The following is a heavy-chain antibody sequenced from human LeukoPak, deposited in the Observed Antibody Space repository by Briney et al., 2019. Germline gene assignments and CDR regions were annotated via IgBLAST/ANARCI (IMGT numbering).Heavy chain of an antibody. V-gene: IGHV4-59*12. Sequence: SETLSLTCTVSGGSISSYYWSWIRQPPGKGLEWLGYIYDSGTTNYNPSLKSRVSMSVDTSKNQFSLKLSSVTAADTAVYYCARDSGTTGEVKFDPWGQGALVTVSS. CDR1: GGSISSYY. CDR3: ARDSGTTGEVKFDP. D-gene: IGHD3-10*01. CDR2: IYDSGTT. J-gene: IGHJ5*02.